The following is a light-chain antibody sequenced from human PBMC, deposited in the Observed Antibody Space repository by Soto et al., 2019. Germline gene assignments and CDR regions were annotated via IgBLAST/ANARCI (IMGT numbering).Light chain of an antibody. V-gene: IGLV2-23*02. CDR1: SSDVGSYNL. CDR2: EVS. CDR3: CSYAGSSTLWV. J-gene: IGLJ3*02. Sequence: QSVLTQPASVSGSPGQSITISCTGTSSDVGSYNLVSWYQQHPGKAPKLMIYEVSKRPSGVSNPFSGSKSGNTASLTISGLQAEDEADYYCCSYAGSSTLWVFGGGTKLTVL.